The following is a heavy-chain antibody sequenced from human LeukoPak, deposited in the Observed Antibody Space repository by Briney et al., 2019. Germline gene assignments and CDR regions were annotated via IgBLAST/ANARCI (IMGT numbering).Heavy chain of an antibody. V-gene: IGHV3-48*03. CDR1: GFTFSSYE. CDR3: ARIYDSSDY. Sequence: PGGSLRLSCAASGFTFSSYEMNWVRQAPGKGVERVSYISSSGSTIYYADSVKGRFSISRDNAKNSLYLQMNSLRAEDTAVYYCARIYDSSDYWGQGTLVTVSS. J-gene: IGHJ4*02. D-gene: IGHD3-22*01. CDR2: ISSSGSTI.